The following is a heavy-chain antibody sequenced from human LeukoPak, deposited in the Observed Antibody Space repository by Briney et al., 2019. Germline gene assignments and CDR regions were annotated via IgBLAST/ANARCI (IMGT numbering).Heavy chain of an antibody. Sequence: GRSLRLSCAASGVTFSSFGMPWVRQAPGKGLEWVSAISGSGANTYYADSVKGRFTISRDNSKNTLYLQMNSLRADDTAVYYCAKGRALEVVAAFNYWGQGTVVTVSS. V-gene: IGHV3-23*01. CDR2: ISGSGANT. CDR3: AKGRALEVVAAFNY. D-gene: IGHD2-15*01. CDR1: GVTFSSFG. J-gene: IGHJ4*02.